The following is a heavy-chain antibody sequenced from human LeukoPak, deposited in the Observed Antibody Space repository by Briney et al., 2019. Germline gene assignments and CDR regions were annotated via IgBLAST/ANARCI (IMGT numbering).Heavy chain of an antibody. CDR1: GYTFAIYY. CDR2: INPSGGST. D-gene: IGHD6-19*01. CDR3: AREAVAGYFDY. Sequence: ASVKVSFKASGYTFAIYYMHWVRQAPGQGLEWMGIINPSGGSTSYAQKFQGRVTMTRDTSTSTVYMELSSLRSEDTAVYYCAREAVAGYFDYWGQGTLVTVSS. V-gene: IGHV1-46*01. J-gene: IGHJ4*02.